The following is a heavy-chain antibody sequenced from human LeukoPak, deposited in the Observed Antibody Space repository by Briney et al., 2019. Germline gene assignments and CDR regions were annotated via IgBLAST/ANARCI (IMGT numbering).Heavy chain of an antibody. CDR1: GFTFDDYG. CDR2: INWSGGST. CDR3: ARDRGYCSSTSCSNWFDP. Sequence: PGGSLRLSCAASGFTFDDYGMSWVRQAPGKGLEWVSGINWSGGSTGYADSVKGRFTISRDNAKNSLYLQMNSLRAEDTALYHCARDRGYCSSTSCSNWFDPWGQGTLVTVSS. D-gene: IGHD2-2*01. J-gene: IGHJ5*02. V-gene: IGHV3-20*01.